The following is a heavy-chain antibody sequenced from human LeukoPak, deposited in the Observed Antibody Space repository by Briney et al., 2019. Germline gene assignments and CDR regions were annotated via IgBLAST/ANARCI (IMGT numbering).Heavy chain of an antibody. J-gene: IGHJ3*02. D-gene: IGHD2-15*01. CDR1: GFTSSDYY. CDR2: ISRSGSTI. CDR3: ARGLGYCSGGSCPRRAFDI. Sequence: GGSLRLSCAASGFTSSDYYMSWIRQAPRKRLERDSFISRSGSTICYADSMKGRFTISRDNAKNSVYLQMNSLRAEDTAVYYCARGLGYCSGGSCPRRAFDIWGQGTVVTVSS. V-gene: IGHV3-11*01.